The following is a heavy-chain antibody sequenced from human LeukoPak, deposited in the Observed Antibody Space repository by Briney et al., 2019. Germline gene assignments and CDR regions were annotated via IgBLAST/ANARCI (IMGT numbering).Heavy chain of an antibody. Sequence: QPGRSLRPSCAPAGFTFSSYATHWVRQAPGKGLEWVAVISYDGSNKYYADSVKGRFTISRDNSKNTLYLQMNSLRAEDTAVYYCARGRGIQLWLVPTDYWGQGTLVTVSS. CDR1: GFTFSSYA. D-gene: IGHD5-18*01. J-gene: IGHJ4*02. CDR3: ARGRGIQLWLVPTDY. V-gene: IGHV3-30-3*01. CDR2: ISYDGSNK.